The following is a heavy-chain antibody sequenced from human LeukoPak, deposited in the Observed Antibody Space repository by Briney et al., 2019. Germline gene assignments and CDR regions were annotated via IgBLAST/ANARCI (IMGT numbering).Heavy chain of an antibody. CDR1: GYTFTGYY. V-gene: IGHV1-2*02. D-gene: IGHD3-10*01. Sequence: GASVKVSCKASGYTFTGYYMHWVRQAPGQGLEWMGWINPNSGGTNYAQKFQGRVTMTRDTSISTAYMELSRLRSDDTAVYYCVREAGDGGLLWFGESVRNWFDPWGQGTLVTVSS. J-gene: IGHJ5*02. CDR3: VREAGDGGLLWFGESVRNWFDP. CDR2: INPNSGGT.